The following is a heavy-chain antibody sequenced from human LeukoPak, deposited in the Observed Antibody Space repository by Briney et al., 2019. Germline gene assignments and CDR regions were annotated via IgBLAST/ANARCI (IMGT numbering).Heavy chain of an antibody. J-gene: IGHJ5*02. CDR1: GYTFTSYD. CDR2: INPNSGGT. D-gene: IGHD6-19*01. CDR3: AREEQWHH. V-gene: IGHV1-2*02. Sequence: ASVKVSCKASGYTFTSYDINWVRQVTGQGLEWMGWINPNSGGTNYAQKFQGRVTMTRDTSISTAYMELSRLRSDDTAVYYCAREEQWHHWGQGTLVTVSS.